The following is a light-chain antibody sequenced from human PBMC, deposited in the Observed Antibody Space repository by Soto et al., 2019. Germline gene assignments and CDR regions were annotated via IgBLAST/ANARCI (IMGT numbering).Light chain of an antibody. V-gene: IGKV3-15*01. CDR2: GAS. Sequence: EIVMTQSPATLSVSPGERATLSCRASQSVSSNLAWYQQKPGQAPRLLIYGASTSATGIPARFSGSGSGTELTLTISSLQSEDFAVYYCQQYNNWPPLTVGGGTKVEIK. CDR1: QSVSSN. J-gene: IGKJ4*01. CDR3: QQYNNWPPLT.